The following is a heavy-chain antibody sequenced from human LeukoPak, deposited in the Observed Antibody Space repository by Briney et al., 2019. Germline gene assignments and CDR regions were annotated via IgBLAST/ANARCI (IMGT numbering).Heavy chain of an antibody. Sequence: SETLSLTCTVSGGSISSSNYCWGWIRQPPGKGLEWIGTIYYSGSTYYIPSLKSRVTMSVDTSKSQFSLKLSSVTAADTAVYFCARHLQFYYYMDVWGKGTTVTVSS. D-gene: IGHD4-11*01. CDR3: ARHLQFYYYMDV. J-gene: IGHJ6*03. CDR2: IYYSGST. CDR1: GGSISSSNYC. V-gene: IGHV4-39*01.